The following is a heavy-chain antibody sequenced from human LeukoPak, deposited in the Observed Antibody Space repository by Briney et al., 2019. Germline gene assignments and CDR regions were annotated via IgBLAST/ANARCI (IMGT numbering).Heavy chain of an antibody. Sequence: PGGSLRVYCAASGFTFSSYSMIWVRQAPGKGLEWISYITSSSSIIYYADSVKGRFTISRDNAKKSLYLQMSSLRAEDTAVYYCAKSDCASDRCKLLNYWGQGTLVTASS. CDR2: ITSSSSII. V-gene: IGHV3-48*04. D-gene: IGHD3-10*01. CDR1: GFTFSSYS. CDR3: AKSDCASDRCKLLNY. J-gene: IGHJ4*02.